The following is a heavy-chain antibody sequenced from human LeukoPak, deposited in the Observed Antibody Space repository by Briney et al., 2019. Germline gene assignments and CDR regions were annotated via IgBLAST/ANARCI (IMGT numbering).Heavy chain of an antibody. Sequence: SETLSLTCTVSGGSISSYYWSWIRQPPGKGLEWIGYIYYSGSTNYNPSLKSRVTISVDTSKNQFSLKLSSVTAADTAVYYCARDPGITGTLDAFDIWDQGTMVTVSS. CDR2: IYYSGST. CDR3: ARDPGITGTLDAFDI. J-gene: IGHJ3*02. D-gene: IGHD1-7*01. V-gene: IGHV4-59*01. CDR1: GGSISSYY.